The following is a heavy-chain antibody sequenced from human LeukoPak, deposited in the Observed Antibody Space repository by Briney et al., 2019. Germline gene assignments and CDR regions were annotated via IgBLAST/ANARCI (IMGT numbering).Heavy chain of an antibody. V-gene: IGHV3-23*01. CDR1: GFTFSNYA. CDR3: ARSGVATCHY. J-gene: IGHJ4*02. Sequence: GGSLRLSCQASGFTFSNYAMSWVRQAPGKGLEWVSSINPDGGGSFFADSVKGRFTISRDGSRSVVYLQMNSLSAEDTAVYYCARSGVATCHYWGQGILVTVSS. D-gene: IGHD3-10*01. CDR2: INPDGGGS.